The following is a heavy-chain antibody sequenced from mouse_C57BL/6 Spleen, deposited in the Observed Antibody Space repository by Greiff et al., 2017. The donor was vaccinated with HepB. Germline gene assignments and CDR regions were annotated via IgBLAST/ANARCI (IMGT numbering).Heavy chain of an antibody. J-gene: IGHJ4*01. CDR2: IHPNSGST. CDR3: AREVYYGYPYAMDY. Sequence: QVQLKQPGAELVKPGASVKLSCKASGYTFTSYWMHWVKQRPGQGLEWIGMIHPNSGSTNYNEKFKSKATLTVDKSSSTAYMQLSSLTSEDSAVYYCAREVYYGYPYAMDYWGQGTSVTVSS. CDR1: GYTFTSYW. V-gene: IGHV1-64*01. D-gene: IGHD2-2*01.